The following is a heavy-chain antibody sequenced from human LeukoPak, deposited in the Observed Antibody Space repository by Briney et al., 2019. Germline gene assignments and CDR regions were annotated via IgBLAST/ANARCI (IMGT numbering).Heavy chain of an antibody. J-gene: IGHJ5*02. CDR1: GFTFSSYS. CDR2: ISSSSSYI. Sequence: GGSLRLSCAASGFTFSSYSMNWVRQAPGKGLEWVSSISSSSSYIYYADSVKGRFTISRDNAKDSLYLQMNSLRAADTAVYYCARVAAAPSNWFDPWGQGTLVTVSS. V-gene: IGHV3-21*04. D-gene: IGHD6-6*01. CDR3: ARVAAAPSNWFDP.